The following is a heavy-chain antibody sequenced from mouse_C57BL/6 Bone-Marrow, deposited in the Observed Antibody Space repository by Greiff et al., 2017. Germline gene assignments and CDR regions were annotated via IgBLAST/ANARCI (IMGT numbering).Heavy chain of an antibody. CDR1: GYTFTSYT. CDR2: INPSSGYT. J-gene: IGHJ2*01. D-gene: IGHD3-2*02. CDR3: ARSETAQALDY. V-gene: IGHV1-4*01. Sequence: QVQLQQSGAELARPGASVKMSCKASGYTFTSYTMHWVKQRPGQGLEWIGYINPSSGYTKYNQKFKDKATLTADKSSSTAYMQLSSLTSEDSADYYCARSETAQALDYWGQGTTLTVSS.